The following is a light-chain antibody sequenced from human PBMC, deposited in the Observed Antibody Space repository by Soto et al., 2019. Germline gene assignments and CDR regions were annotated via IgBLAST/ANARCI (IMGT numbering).Light chain of an antibody. CDR1: QDIKNY. Sequence: DIQLTQSPSSVSASVGDRVTITCQASQDIKNYLSWYQQKPGKAPNLLIYDASTLGTGVSSRFSGSGSGTDFSFTITNLQPEDIATYFCQHYDSVPCTFGQGTRLEIK. CDR3: QHYDSVPCT. CDR2: DAS. V-gene: IGKV1-33*01. J-gene: IGKJ2*02.